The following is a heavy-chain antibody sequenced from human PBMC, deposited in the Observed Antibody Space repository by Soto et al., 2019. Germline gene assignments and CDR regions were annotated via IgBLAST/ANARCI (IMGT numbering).Heavy chain of an antibody. CDR1: GYTFTSYG. D-gene: IGHD3-22*01. Sequence: GASVKVSCKASGYTFTSYGISWVRQAPGQGLEWMGWISAYNGNTNYAQKIQGRVTMTTDTSTSTAYMELRSLRSDDTAVYYCARHFREATYYDSSGPSPDWFDPWGQGTLVTVSS. J-gene: IGHJ5*02. V-gene: IGHV1-18*01. CDR2: ISAYNGNT. CDR3: ARHFREATYYDSSGPSPDWFDP.